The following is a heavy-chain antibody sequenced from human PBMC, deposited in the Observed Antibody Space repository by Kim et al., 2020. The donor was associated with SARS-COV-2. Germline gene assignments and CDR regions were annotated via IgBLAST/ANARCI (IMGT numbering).Heavy chain of an antibody. V-gene: IGHV4-4*02. CDR2: T. J-gene: IGHJ4*02. D-gene: IGHD6-13*01. Sequence: TNYNPSLKSRVTISVDKSKNQFSLKLSSVTAADTAVYYCARGTVAAAEDYWGQGTLVTVSS. CDR3: ARGTVAAAEDY.